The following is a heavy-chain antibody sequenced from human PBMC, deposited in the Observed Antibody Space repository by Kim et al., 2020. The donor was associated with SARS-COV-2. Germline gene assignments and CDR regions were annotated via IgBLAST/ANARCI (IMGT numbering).Heavy chain of an antibody. CDR1: GASLSGYS. D-gene: IGHD3-10*01. V-gene: IGHV4-34*01. J-gene: IGHJ2*01. Sequence: SETLSLTCGVSGASLSGYSWAWIRQAPGKGLEWVGEVGHGGISNYNPSLRSRVSISEVTSRNQFSLRLASVTAADTGLYFCARGLSYSSYYYFDFWGRGT. CDR3: ARGLSYSSYYYFDF. CDR2: VGHGGIS.